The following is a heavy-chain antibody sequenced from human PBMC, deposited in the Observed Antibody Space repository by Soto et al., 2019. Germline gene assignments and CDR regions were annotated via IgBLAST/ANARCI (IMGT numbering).Heavy chain of an antibody. CDR3: ASLLYSSSWYGGQNFDY. Sequence: LRKTLSLTCAVSGGSLNSSNWWSWVRQPPRKGLEWIGEIYHSGSTNYNPSLKSRVTISVDKSKNQFSLKLSSVTAADTAVYYCASLLYSSSWYGGQNFDYWGQGTLVTVSS. CDR2: IYHSGST. D-gene: IGHD6-13*01. CDR1: GGSLNSSNW. J-gene: IGHJ4*02. V-gene: IGHV4-4*03.